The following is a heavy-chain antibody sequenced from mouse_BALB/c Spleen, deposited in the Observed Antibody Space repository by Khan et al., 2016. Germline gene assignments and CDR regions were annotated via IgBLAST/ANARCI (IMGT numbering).Heavy chain of an antibody. CDR3: ARYLYYYGSSYGAMDY. Sequence: EVELKESGPSLVKPSQTLSLTCSVTGDSITSGYWNWIRKFPGNKLEYMGYISYSGSTYYNPSLKSRISITRDTSKNQYYLQLNSVTTEDTATYYCARYLYYYGSSYGAMDYWGQGTSVTVSS. CDR1: GDSITSGY. J-gene: IGHJ4*01. V-gene: IGHV3-8*02. D-gene: IGHD1-1*01. CDR2: ISYSGST.